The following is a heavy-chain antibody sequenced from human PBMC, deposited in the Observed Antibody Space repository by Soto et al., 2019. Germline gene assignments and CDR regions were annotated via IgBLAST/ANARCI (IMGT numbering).Heavy chain of an antibody. CDR2: LVGSGGDI. V-gene: IGHV3-23*01. D-gene: IGHD2-8*01. CDR3: AKDFIANNGVWEPFDM. Sequence: PGGSLRLSCAASGFNFPAYAMNWVRQAPGKGLQWVSGLVGSGGDINYADSVRGRFTVSRDNSRNTLYLQMNSLRGEDTAIYYCAKDFIANNGVWEPFDMWGRGTKVTVSS. CDR1: GFNFPAYA. J-gene: IGHJ3*02.